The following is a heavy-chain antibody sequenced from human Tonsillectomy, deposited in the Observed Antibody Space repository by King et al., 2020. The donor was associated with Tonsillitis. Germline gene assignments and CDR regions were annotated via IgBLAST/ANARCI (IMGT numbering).Heavy chain of an antibody. D-gene: IGHD3-22*01. J-gene: IGHJ4*02. Sequence: DVQLVESGGGLVQPGRSLRLSCTASGFTFGDYAMSWFRQAPGKGLEWVGFIRSKAYGGTTEYAASVKGRFTISRDDSKSIAYLQMNSLKTEDTAVYYCTRGLDYYDSSGSDYWGQGTLVTVSS. CDR2: IRSKAYGGTT. V-gene: IGHV3-49*03. CDR1: GFTFGDYA. CDR3: TRGLDYYDSSGSDY.